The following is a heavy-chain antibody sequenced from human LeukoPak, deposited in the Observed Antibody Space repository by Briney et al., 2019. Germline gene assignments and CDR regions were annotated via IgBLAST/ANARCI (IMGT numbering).Heavy chain of an antibody. CDR2: INPSGGST. CDR1: GYTFTSYY. J-gene: IGHJ4*02. D-gene: IGHD1-26*01. Sequence: ASVKVSCKASGYTFTSYYMHWVRQAPGQGLEWMGMINPSGGSTSYAQKFQGRVTMTRDMSTSTVYMELSSLRSEDTAVYYCARVPAGGSYYSLFDYWGQGTLVTVSS. V-gene: IGHV1-46*01. CDR3: ARVPAGGSYYSLFDY.